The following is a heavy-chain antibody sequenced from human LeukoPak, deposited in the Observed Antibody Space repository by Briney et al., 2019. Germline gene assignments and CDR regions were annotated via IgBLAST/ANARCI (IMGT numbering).Heavy chain of an antibody. Sequence: GGSLRLSCAASGFTFSSYAMSWVRQAPGKGLEWVSAISGSGGSTYYADSVKGRFTISRDNSKNTLYLQMNSLRAEDTAVYYCAKGNSKAYYYGMDVWGQGTAVTVSS. CDR2: ISGSGGST. CDR1: GFTFSSYA. CDR3: AKGNSKAYYYGMDV. J-gene: IGHJ6*02. D-gene: IGHD4-11*01. V-gene: IGHV3-23*01.